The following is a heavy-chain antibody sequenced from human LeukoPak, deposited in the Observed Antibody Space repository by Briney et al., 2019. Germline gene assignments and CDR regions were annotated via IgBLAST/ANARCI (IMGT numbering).Heavy chain of an antibody. D-gene: IGHD3-9*01. J-gene: IGHJ4*02. CDR2: ISTYNGNT. CDR3: ARVVTGYYRGDH. Sequence: ASVKVSCKASGYTFTNYSFSWVRQAPGHGLEWMGWISTYNGNTNYAQKVQGRVTMTTDTSTCTAYMELRSLGSDDTAMYYCARVVTGYYRGDHWGQGTLVTVSS. V-gene: IGHV1-18*01. CDR1: GYTFTNYS.